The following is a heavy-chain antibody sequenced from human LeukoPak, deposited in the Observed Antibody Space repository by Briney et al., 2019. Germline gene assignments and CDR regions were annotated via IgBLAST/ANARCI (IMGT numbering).Heavy chain of an antibody. V-gene: IGHV3-20*04. J-gene: IGHJ4*01. Sequence: GGSLRLSCAASGFTFDDYGMSWVRQAPGKGLEWVSGINWNGGRIAYADSVKGRFTISRDNAKNSLYLQMNSLRAEDTALYYCARWRVKLYSFDYWGHGTLVTVSS. CDR2: INWNGGRI. CDR3: ARWRVKLYSFDY. D-gene: IGHD2-21*01. CDR1: GFTFDDYG.